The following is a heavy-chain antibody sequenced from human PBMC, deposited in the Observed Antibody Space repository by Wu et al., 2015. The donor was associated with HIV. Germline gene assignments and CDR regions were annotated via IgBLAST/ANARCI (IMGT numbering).Heavy chain of an antibody. D-gene: IGHD4-23*01. V-gene: IGHV1-18*01. J-gene: IGHJ6*03. CDR2: ISAYNGNT. CDR1: GSTFNA. Sequence: QVQLVQSGAEVKKPGSSVKISCKASGSTFNAINWVRQAPGQGLEWMGGISAYNGNTNYAQKLQGRVTMTTDTSTSTAYMELRSLRSDDTAVYYCASSFLGGNDYYYYYMDVVGTKGPRSPSP. CDR3: ASSFLGGNDYYYYYMDV.